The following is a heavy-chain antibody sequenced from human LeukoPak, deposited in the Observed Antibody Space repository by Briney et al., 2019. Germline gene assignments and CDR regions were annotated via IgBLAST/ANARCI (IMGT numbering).Heavy chain of an antibody. CDR3: ARSGGSYYGFDY. V-gene: IGHV4-34*01. CDR1: GGSFSGYY. J-gene: IGHJ4*02. D-gene: IGHD1-26*01. Sequence: PSETLSLTCVVYGGSFSGYYWSWIRQPPGKGLEWIGEINHSGSTNYNPSLKSRVTISVDTSKNQLSLKLSSVTAADTAVYYCARSGGSYYGFDYWGQGTLVTVSS. CDR2: INHSGST.